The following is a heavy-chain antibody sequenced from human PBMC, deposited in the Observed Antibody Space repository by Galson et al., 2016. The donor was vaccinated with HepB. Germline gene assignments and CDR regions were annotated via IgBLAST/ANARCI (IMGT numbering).Heavy chain of an antibody. V-gene: IGHV5-51*01. CDR3: ARGAYDSGAYYTYYFDY. J-gene: IGHJ4*02. CDR2: IYPGDSDT. D-gene: IGHD3-22*01. Sequence: QSGAEVKKPGESLKISCKGSGYSFTSYWIAWVRQMPGKGLEWMGIIYPGDSDTRYSPSFEGQVTISADKSISTAYLQWSSLKASDSAMYYCARGAYDSGAYYTYYFDYWGQGTLVTVSS. CDR1: GYSFTSYW.